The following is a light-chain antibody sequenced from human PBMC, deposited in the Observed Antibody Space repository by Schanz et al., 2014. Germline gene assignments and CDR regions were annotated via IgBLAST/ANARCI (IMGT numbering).Light chain of an antibody. Sequence: DIQMTQSPSTLSASIGDRVTITCRASQTVKRWLAWYQQKPGKAPKLLIYDASSLESGVPSRFSGSGSGTEFSLTISSLQPDDFATYYCQQYNSYMWTFGQGTKVEIK. CDR3: QQYNSYMWT. J-gene: IGKJ1*01. CDR2: DAS. V-gene: IGKV1-5*01. CDR1: QTVKRW.